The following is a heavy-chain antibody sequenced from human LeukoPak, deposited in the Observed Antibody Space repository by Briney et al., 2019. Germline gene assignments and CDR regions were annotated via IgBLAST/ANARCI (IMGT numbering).Heavy chain of an antibody. CDR3: ARGIAVTGITFDH. CDR1: GGPNSSYY. Sequence: SETLSLTCSVSGGPNSSYYWTWIRQPPGKGLEWIGHIYYSGSTNYNPSLKSRVTISIDTSKNQFSLKVSSVTAADTAVYYCARGIAVTGITFDHWGQGTLVTVSS. CDR2: IYYSGST. V-gene: IGHV4-59*01. J-gene: IGHJ4*02. D-gene: IGHD6-19*01.